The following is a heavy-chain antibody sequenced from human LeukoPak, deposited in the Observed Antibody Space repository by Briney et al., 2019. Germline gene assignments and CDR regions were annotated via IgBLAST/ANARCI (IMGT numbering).Heavy chain of an antibody. Sequence: GRSLRLSCAASGFTFSSYGMHWVRQAPGKGLEWVAFIRYDGSNKYHADSVKGRFTISRDNSKNTLYLQMNSLRAEDAAVYYCAKGGNSDFWSGYYLDYWGQGTLVTVSS. D-gene: IGHD3-3*01. V-gene: IGHV3-30*02. CDR1: GFTFSSYG. CDR3: AKGGNSDFWSGYYLDY. J-gene: IGHJ4*02. CDR2: IRYDGSNK.